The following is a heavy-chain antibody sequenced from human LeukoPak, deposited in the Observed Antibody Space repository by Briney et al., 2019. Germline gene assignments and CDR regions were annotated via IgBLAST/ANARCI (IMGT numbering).Heavy chain of an antibody. CDR2: IYSGGST. Sequence: GGSLRLSCAASGFTVSSNYMSWVRQAPGKGLEWVSVIYSGGSTYYADSVKGRFTISRDNSKNTLYLQMNSLRAEDTAVYYCARDLEGTYGSGDNWFDPWGQGTLVTVSS. J-gene: IGHJ5*02. V-gene: IGHV3-66*01. CDR3: ARDLEGTYGSGDNWFDP. CDR1: GFTVSSNY. D-gene: IGHD3-10*01.